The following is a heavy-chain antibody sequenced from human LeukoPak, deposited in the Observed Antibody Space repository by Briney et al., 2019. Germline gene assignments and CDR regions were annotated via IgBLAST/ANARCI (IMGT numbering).Heavy chain of an antibody. J-gene: IGHJ4*02. CDR1: GFTFSSYA. CDR2: ISYDGSNK. CDR3: ARDHYYDSSGYPLPLDY. D-gene: IGHD3-22*01. Sequence: GGSLRLSRAASGFTFSSYAMHWVRQAPGKGLEWVAVISYDGSNKYYADSVKGRFTISRDNSKNTLYLQMNSLRAEDTAVYYCARDHYYDSSGYPLPLDYWGQGTLVTVSS. V-gene: IGHV3-30*04.